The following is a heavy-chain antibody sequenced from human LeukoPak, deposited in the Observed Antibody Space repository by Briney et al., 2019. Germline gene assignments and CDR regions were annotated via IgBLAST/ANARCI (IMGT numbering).Heavy chain of an antibody. CDR1: GFTFSSYS. CDR3: ARSLRSVDWFDP. CDR2: ISSSSSYI. Sequence: PGGSLRLSCAASGFTFSSYSMNWVRQAPGKGLEWVSSISSSSSYIYHADSVKGRFTISRDNAKNSLYLQMYSLRAEDTAVYYCARSLRSVDWFDPWGQGTLVTVSS. J-gene: IGHJ5*02. V-gene: IGHV3-21*01. D-gene: IGHD2-15*01.